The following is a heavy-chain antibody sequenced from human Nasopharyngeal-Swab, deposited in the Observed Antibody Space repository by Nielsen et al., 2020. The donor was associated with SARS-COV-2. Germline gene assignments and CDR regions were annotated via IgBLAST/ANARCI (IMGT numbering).Heavy chain of an antibody. D-gene: IGHD3-3*01. Sequence: GWSLRLSCAASGFTFNNYNFNWVRQAPGKGLEWVSSISSSSSYIYYADSVKGRFTISRDNAKNSLYLQMNSLRAEDTAVYYCARDELDYDFWSAYFMDVWGQGTTVTVSS. CDR1: GFTFNNYN. J-gene: IGHJ6*02. CDR3: ARDELDYDFWSAYFMDV. V-gene: IGHV3-21*01. CDR2: ISSSSSYI.